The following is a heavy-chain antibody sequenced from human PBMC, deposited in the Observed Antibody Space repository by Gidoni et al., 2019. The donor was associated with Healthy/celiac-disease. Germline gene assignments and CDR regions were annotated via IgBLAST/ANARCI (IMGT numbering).Heavy chain of an antibody. CDR1: GGSISSSSYY. J-gene: IGHJ5*02. CDR2: IYYSGST. Sequence: QLQLQESGPGLVKPSETLSLTCPVSGGSISSSSYYWGWIRQPPGKGLEWIGSIYYSGSTYYNPSLKSRVTISVDTSKNQFSLKLSSVTAADTAVYYCARTWLEPPVLWFDPWGQGTLVTVSS. V-gene: IGHV4-39*01. D-gene: IGHD3-22*01. CDR3: ARTWLEPPVLWFDP.